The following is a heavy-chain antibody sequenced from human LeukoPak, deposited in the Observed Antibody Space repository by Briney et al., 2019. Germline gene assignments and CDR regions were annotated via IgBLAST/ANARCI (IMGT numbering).Heavy chain of an antibody. CDR2: LSSTGMT. Sequence: SETLSLTCSVSGDSITGTRVHWVWLRQPLGKGSEWIVTLSSTGMTFHEPSLKSRVSMSLDTSKNQFSLRLSSMTAADTAVYYCARGRVWSSSSYVYWFDPWGQGTLVTVSS. D-gene: IGHD6-6*01. V-gene: IGHV4-39*07. CDR3: ARGRVWSSSSYVYWFDP. J-gene: IGHJ5*02. CDR1: GDSITGTRVH.